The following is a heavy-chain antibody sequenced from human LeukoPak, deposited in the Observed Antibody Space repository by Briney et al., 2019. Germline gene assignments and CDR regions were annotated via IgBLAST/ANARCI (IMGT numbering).Heavy chain of an antibody. CDR3: ARGHSSGSRWFDP. J-gene: IGHJ5*02. Sequence: GASVKVSCKASGYTFTSYAMHWVRQAPGQRLEWMGWINAGNGNTKYSQKFQGRVTITRDTSASTACMELSSLRSEDTAVYYCARGHSSGSRWFDPWGQGTLVTVSS. V-gene: IGHV1-3*01. D-gene: IGHD6-19*01. CDR2: INAGNGNT. CDR1: GYTFTSYA.